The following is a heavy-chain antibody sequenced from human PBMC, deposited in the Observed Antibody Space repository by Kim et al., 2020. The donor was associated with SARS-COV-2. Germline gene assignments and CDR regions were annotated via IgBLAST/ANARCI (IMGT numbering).Heavy chain of an antibody. Sequence: IYYADSVKGRFTIARDNAKNSLYLQMNSLRAEDTAVYYCARGVGAIPFDYWGQGTLVTVSS. D-gene: IGHD1-26*01. CDR3: ARGVGAIPFDY. J-gene: IGHJ4*02. CDR2: I. V-gene: IGHV3-11*04.